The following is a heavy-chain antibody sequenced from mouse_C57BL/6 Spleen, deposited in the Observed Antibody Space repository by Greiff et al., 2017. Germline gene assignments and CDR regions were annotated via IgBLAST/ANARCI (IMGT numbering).Heavy chain of an antibody. CDR2: IYPSDSET. CDR3: ARHYYYGSSKYYGV. CDR1: GYTFTSYW. Sequence: VQLQQPGAELVRPGSSVKLSCKASGYTFTSYWMGWVKQRPGQGLEWIGNIYPSDSETHYNQRFKDKATLTVDKSSSTAYMQLSSLTSEDSAVYYCARHYYYGSSKYYGVWGTGTTVTVAS. D-gene: IGHD1-1*01. J-gene: IGHJ1*03. V-gene: IGHV1-61*01.